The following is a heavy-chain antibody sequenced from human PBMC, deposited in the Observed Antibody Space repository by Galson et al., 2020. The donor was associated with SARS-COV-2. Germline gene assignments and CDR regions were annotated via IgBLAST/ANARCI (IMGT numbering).Heavy chain of an antibody. CDR3: ARVLDGTGRCNGWYY. V-gene: IGHV4-34*01. CDR1: GGSFNGYY. Sequence: SEPLSLTCDVYGGSFNGYYWSWIRQPPGNGLAWIGEINSRGSTNYNPSLKSRVTIPLDTSKHNCSLKLSSVTAADTAVYYCARVLDGTGRCNGWYYWGQGTLGTVSS. D-gene: IGHD2-8*02. CDR2: INSRGST. J-gene: IGHJ4*02.